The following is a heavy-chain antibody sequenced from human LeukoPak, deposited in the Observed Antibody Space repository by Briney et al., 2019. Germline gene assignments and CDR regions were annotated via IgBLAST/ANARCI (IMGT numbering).Heavy chain of an antibody. J-gene: IGHJ4*02. CDR2: ITSSGSYI. V-gene: IGHV3-21*01. CDR1: GXTFSNYS. CDR3: ARAEALKFRDFDY. Sequence: PGGSLRLSCAASGXTFSNYSMNWVRQAPGKGLEWVSSITSSGSYIYYADSVKGRFTISRDNARNSLYLQMNSLRAEDTAIYYCARAEALKFRDFDYWGQGTLVTVSS.